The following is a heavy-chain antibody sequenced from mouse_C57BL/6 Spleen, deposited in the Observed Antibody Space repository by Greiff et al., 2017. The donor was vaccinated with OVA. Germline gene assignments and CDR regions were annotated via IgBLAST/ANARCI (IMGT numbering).Heavy chain of an antibody. Sequence: EVQGVESGGGLVQPGGSLSLSCAASGFTFTDYYMSWVRQPPGKALEWLGFIRNKANVYTTEYSASLTGRFTISRDNSQSILYRQMNALRAEDSATYYCARYNYGNYGYVDVWGTGTTVTVSS. CDR2: IRNKANVYTT. V-gene: IGHV7-3*01. J-gene: IGHJ1*03. D-gene: IGHD2-1*01. CDR1: GFTFTDYY. CDR3: ARYNYGNYGYVDV.